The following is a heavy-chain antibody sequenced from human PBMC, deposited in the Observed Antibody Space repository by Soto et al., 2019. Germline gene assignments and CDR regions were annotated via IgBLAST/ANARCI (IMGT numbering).Heavy chain of an antibody. CDR3: ARLVAAAGLKRSAEYHGMDV. CDR2: IYPGDSDT. Sequence: GESLKISWKGSGYSFTSYWLGWVRQMPRKDLERMGIIYPGDSDTRYSPSFKGQVPHSAATSNSTAYLPWSSLKASAPAMYYCARLVAAAGLKRSAEYHGMDVWGQGTTVTASS. V-gene: IGHV5-51*01. D-gene: IGHD6-13*01. CDR1: GYSFTSYW. J-gene: IGHJ6*02.